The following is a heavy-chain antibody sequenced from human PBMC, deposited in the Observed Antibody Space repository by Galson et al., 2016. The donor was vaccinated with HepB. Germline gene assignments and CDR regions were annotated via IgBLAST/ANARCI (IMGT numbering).Heavy chain of an antibody. J-gene: IGHJ4*02. D-gene: IGHD2/OR15-2a*01. CDR3: AKRHEYCPPVGCSVDY. CDR1: GFTFNRRG. V-gene: IGHV3-30*18. CDR2: DSLDGRRN. Sequence: SLRLSCAASGFTFNRRGMHWVRQAPGKGLEWVAADSLDGRRNFYADSVKGRFTISRDNSNNMLFLQMSSLRVDDTAVYYCAKRHEYCPPVGCSVDYWGQGTLVSVSS.